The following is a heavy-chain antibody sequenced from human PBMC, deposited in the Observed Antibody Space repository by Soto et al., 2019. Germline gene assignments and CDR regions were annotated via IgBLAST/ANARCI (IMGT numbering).Heavy chain of an antibody. CDR2: ISYDGSNK. CDR3: ARGNYDDFWSGYYTSPRPNWFDP. V-gene: IGHV3-30-3*01. CDR1: GFTFSSYA. J-gene: IGHJ5*02. D-gene: IGHD3-3*01. Sequence: PGGSLRLSCAASGFTFSSYAMHWVRQAPGKGLEWVAVISYDGSNKYYADSVKGRFTISRDNSKNTLYLQMNSLRAEDTAVYYCARGNYDDFWSGYYTSPRPNWFDPWGQGTLVTVSS.